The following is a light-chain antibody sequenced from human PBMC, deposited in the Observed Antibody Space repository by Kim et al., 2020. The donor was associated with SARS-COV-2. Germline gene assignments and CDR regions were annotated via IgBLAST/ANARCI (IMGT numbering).Light chain of an antibody. CDR1: TSNIGTNA. Sequence: GQRVTISCSGSTSNIGTNAVNGYQQLPGTAPKLLIYSNDHRPSGVPDRFSGSKSGTSASLAISGLQSEDEADYYCSAWDDSLNGVIFGGGTQLTVL. J-gene: IGLJ2*01. CDR3: SAWDDSLNGVI. CDR2: SND. V-gene: IGLV1-44*01.